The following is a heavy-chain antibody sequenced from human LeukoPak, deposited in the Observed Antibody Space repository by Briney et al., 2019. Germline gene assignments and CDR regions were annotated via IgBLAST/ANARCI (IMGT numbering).Heavy chain of an antibody. CDR3: ARLGDYFDSSGYSTGGKFDY. V-gene: IGHV4-39*01. Sequence: SETLSLTCTVSGGSIRSRSYSWAWIRHPPGKGLEWIGTIYYSGNTYYNASLKSRVTVSVDTSEDQLSLKLSSVNAADTAVYYCARLGDYFDSSGYSTGGKFDYWGQGTPVTGSS. J-gene: IGHJ4*02. D-gene: IGHD3-22*01. CDR1: GGSIRSRSYS. CDR2: IYYSGNT.